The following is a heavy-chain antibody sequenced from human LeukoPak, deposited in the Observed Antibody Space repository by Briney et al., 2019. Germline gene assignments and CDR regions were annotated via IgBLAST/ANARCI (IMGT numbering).Heavy chain of an antibody. V-gene: IGHV4-31*03. J-gene: IGHJ4*02. CDR1: GGSISSGGYY. D-gene: IGHD5-18*01. Sequence: SQTLSLTCTVSGGSISSGGYYWSCLRQHPGKGLEWIGYIYYSGSPYYNPSLKSRVTISVDTSKNQFSLKLSSVTAADTAVYYCARGGRWIQLLYVDYWGQGTLVTVSS. CDR3: ARGGRWIQLLYVDY. CDR2: IYYSGSP.